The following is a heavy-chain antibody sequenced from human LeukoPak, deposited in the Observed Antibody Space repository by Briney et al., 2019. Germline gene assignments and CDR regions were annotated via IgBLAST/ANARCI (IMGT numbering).Heavy chain of an antibody. D-gene: IGHD3-10*01. Sequence: SETLSLTCTVSGGSISSYYGSWIRQPAGKVLDWIGRIYTSGSTDYTPYIKSHVTLSVDTSKNQSSLKLSSVTAADTAVYYCARSRGALWEVWGQGTTVTVPS. J-gene: IGHJ6*01. CDR1: GGSISSYY. V-gene: IGHV4-4*07. CDR3: ARSRGALWEV. CDR2: IYTSGST.